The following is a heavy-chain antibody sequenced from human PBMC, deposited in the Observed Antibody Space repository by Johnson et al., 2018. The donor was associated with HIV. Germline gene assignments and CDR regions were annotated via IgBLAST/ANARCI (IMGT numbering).Heavy chain of an antibody. D-gene: IGHD2-8*02. CDR3: ARALRVLLGAFDI. CDR1: GFTFSSYW. CDR2: IKQDGSEK. V-gene: IGHV3-7*03. J-gene: IGHJ3*02. Sequence: VQLVESGGGLVKPGGSLRLSCAASGFTFSSYWMSWVRQAPGKGLEWVANIKQDGSEKYYVDSVKGRFTISRDNAKNSLYLQMNSLRAEDTALYYCARALRVLLGAFDIWGQGTMVTVSS.